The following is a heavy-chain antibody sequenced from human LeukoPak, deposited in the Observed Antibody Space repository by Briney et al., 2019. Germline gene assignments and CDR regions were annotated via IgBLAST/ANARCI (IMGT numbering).Heavy chain of an antibody. CDR1: GDSISNYY. J-gene: IGHJ6*02. CDR3: ARRPWGGLDV. CDR2: IYNSGST. Sequence: PSETLTLTCTVSGDSISNYYWNWIRQPPGKGLEWIGYIYNSGSTNYNPSLKSRVTISVDTSKNQFSLNLSSVTAADTAVYFSARRPWGGLDVWGQGTMVTVSS. D-gene: IGHD1-26*01. V-gene: IGHV4-59*01.